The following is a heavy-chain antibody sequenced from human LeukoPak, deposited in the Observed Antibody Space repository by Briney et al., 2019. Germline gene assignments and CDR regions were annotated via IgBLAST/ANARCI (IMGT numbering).Heavy chain of an antibody. V-gene: IGHV3-23*01. D-gene: IGHD2-2*02. CDR3: AKGYCSSTSCYTRFDY. CDR1: GFTFSSYA. J-gene: IGHJ4*02. Sequence: GGSLRPSCAASGFTFSSYAMSWVRQAPGKGLEWVSGISGSDGSTYYADSVKGRFTISRDNSKNTLYLQMNSLRAEDTAVYYCAKGYCSSTSCYTRFDYWGQGTLVTVSS. CDR2: ISGSDGST.